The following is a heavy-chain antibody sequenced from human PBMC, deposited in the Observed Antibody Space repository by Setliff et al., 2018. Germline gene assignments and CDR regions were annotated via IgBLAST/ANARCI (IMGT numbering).Heavy chain of an antibody. Sequence: PGGSLRLSCAGSGFTFSSHSMNWVRQAPGKGLEWISYISSTSGTIYYADSVKGRFTISRDNAKNSLYLQMNNLRAEDTALYYCATWDGKYSRYWGQGTLVTVSS. CDR1: GFTFSSHS. CDR3: ATWDGKYSRY. D-gene: IGHD1-1*01. V-gene: IGHV3-48*01. CDR2: ISSTSGTI. J-gene: IGHJ4*02.